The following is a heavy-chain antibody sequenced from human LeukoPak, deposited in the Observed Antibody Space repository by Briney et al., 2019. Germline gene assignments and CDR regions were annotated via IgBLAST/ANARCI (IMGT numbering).Heavy chain of an antibody. CDR2: INQDGSAK. Sequence: PGGSLRLSCAASGFTFSNSWMTWVRQAPGKGLEWVGNINQDGSAKFYAGSVKGRFTISRDNSKNSLYLQMNGLRADDTAIYYCGTSRDTAIETGGQGTLVTVSS. D-gene: IGHD5-18*01. CDR1: GFTFSNSW. CDR3: GTSRDTAIET. V-gene: IGHV3-7*01. J-gene: IGHJ4*02.